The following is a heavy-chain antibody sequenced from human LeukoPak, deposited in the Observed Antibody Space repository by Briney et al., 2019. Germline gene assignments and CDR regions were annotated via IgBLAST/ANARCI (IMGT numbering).Heavy chain of an antibody. D-gene: IGHD3-16*01. V-gene: IGHV1-2*02. CDR1: GYTFTGYY. J-gene: IGHJ6*02. Sequence: ASVKVSCTASGYTFTGYYMHWVRQAPGQGLEWMGWINPNSGGTNYAQKFQGRVTMTRDTSISTAYMELSRLRSDDTAVYYCALGVWYYYGMDVWGQGTTVTVSS. CDR2: INPNSGGT. CDR3: ALGVWYYYGMDV.